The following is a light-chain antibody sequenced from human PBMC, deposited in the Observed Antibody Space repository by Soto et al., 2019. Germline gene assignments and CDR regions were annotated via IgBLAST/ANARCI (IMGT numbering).Light chain of an antibody. V-gene: IGKV1-5*03. Sequence: DIHIAQSPYTLYVCVGDLFTIHCRASQTISSWLAWYQQKPGKAPKLLIYKASTLKSGVPSRFSGSGSRTEFTLTSRSRHPYDFATYYCQHHHSDSGAYGQGTKVDI. CDR2: KAS. CDR1: QTISSW. CDR3: QHHHSDSGA. J-gene: IGKJ1*01.